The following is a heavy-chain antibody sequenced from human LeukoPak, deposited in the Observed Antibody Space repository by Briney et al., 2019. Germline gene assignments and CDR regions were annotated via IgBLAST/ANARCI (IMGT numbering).Heavy chain of an antibody. V-gene: IGHV3-21*01. D-gene: IGHD6-6*01. CDR1: GFTFSSYS. J-gene: IGHJ4*02. Sequence: GGSLRLSCAASGFTFSSYSMNWVRQAPGKGLEWVSSISSSSRYIYYADSVKGRFTISRDNAKNSLYLQMNSLRAEDTAVYYCARDIRLAAQYWGQGTLVTVSS. CDR2: ISSSSRYI. CDR3: ARDIRLAAQY.